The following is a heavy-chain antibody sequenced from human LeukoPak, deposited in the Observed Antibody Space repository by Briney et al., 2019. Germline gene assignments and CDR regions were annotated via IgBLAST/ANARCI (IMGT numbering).Heavy chain of an antibody. V-gene: IGHV1-69*04. CDR3: ARDPREREWLRSRN. CDR2: IIPIPGIA. J-gene: IGHJ4*02. CDR1: GYTFTSYG. D-gene: IGHD5-12*01. Sequence: SVKVSCKASGYTFTSYGISWVRQAPGQGLEWMGRIIPIPGIANYAQKFQGRVTITADKSTSTAYMELSSLRSEDTAVYYCARDPREREWLRSRNWGQGTLVTVSS.